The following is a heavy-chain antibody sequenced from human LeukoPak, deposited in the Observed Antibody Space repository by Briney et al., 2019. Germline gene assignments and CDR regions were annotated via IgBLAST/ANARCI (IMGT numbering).Heavy chain of an antibody. CDR3: AREWTTVTAYFDY. CDR1: GGSISSYY. Sequence: PSETLSLTCTVSGGSISSYYWSWIRQPAGKGLECIGRIYTSGTTNYNPSLQSRVTMSVDTSKNQFSLKLSSVTAADTAVYYCAREWTTVTAYFDYWGQGTLVTVSS. CDR2: IYTSGTT. V-gene: IGHV4-4*07. J-gene: IGHJ4*02. D-gene: IGHD4-17*01.